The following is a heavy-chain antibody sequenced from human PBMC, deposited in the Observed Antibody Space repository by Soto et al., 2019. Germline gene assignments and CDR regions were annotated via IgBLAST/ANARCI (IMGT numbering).Heavy chain of an antibody. Sequence: SETLSLTCAVSGFFISSGNYWGWIRKPPGKGLEWIGSIFHGGNTYYNSSLKSRVTIPVDMSKNQFSLKLNSVTAADTAVYYCARARWYDAFDVWGQGTVVTVSS. J-gene: IGHJ3*01. CDR3: ARARWYDAFDV. CDR2: IFHGGNT. V-gene: IGHV4-38-2*01. D-gene: IGHD2-15*01. CDR1: GFFISSGNY.